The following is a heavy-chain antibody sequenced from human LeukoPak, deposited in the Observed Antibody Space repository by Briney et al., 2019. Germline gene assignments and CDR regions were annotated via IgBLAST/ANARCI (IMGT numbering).Heavy chain of an antibody. V-gene: IGHV3-15*01. D-gene: IGHD2-15*01. CDR2: IN. Sequence: GGSLRLSCAASGFTFTNAWMSWVRQPPGKGLEWVGRINDYAAPMKGRFIISRDDSKNTLYLQMNSLKTEDTAVYYCSTEPLGYGYFDYRGQGTLVTVSS. CDR3: STEPLGYGYFDY. CDR1: GFTFTNAW. J-gene: IGHJ4*02.